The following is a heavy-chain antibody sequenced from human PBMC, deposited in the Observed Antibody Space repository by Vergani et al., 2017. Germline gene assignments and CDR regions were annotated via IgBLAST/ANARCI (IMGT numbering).Heavy chain of an antibody. J-gene: IGHJ5*02. CDR1: GFTFNQYG. CDR3: ARDLRLLYNRFDP. CDR2: TWYDGNNK. D-gene: IGHD1-14*01. V-gene: IGHV3-33*01. Sequence: QVQLVESGGGVVQPGRSLRLSCAASGFTFNQYGMHWVRQAPGKGLEWVAVTWYDGNNKQYADSVKGRFTISRANSKSTMYLQMNSLRDEDTGVYYCARDLRLLYNRFDPWGQGTLVTVSS.